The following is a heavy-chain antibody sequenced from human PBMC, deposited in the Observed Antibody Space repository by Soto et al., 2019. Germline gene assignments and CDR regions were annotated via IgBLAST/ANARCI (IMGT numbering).Heavy chain of an antibody. D-gene: IGHD6-13*01. V-gene: IGHV4-30-4*01. Sequence: QVQLQESGPGLVKPSQTLSLTCTVSGGFISGGDYYWSWIRQPPGKGLEWIGYIYHSGSTDYNPSLQSRVIISVDTSKNQFSLKLSSVTAADTAVYYCARGRRFTSSWFFFHSWGQGTLVTVSS. J-gene: IGHJ4*02. CDR3: ARGRRFTSSWFFFHS. CDR1: GGFISGGDYY. CDR2: IYHSGST.